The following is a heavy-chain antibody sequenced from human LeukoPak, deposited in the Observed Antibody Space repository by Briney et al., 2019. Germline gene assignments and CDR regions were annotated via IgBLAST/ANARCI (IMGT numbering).Heavy chain of an antibody. CDR2: ISGSGGST. Sequence: GGSLRLSCAASGLTFSSYAMSWVRQAPGKGLEWVSAISGSGGSTYYADSVKGRFTISRDNSKNTLYLQMNSLRAEDTAVYYCAKEVRLRLGEYYGMDVWGQGTTVTVSS. V-gene: IGHV3-23*01. D-gene: IGHD3-16*01. CDR1: GLTFSSYA. CDR3: AKEVRLRLGEYYGMDV. J-gene: IGHJ6*02.